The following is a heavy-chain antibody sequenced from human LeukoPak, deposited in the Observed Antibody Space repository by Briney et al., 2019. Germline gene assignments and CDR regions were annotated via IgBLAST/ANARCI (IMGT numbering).Heavy chain of an antibody. Sequence: HPGGSLRLSCAASGFTVSSNYMSWVRQAPGKGLEWVSVIYSGGSTYYADSVKGRFTISRDNSKNTLYLLMNSLRAEDTAVYYCARAYYSEGVYYFDYWGQGTLVTVSS. CDR2: IYSGGST. V-gene: IGHV3-66*01. D-gene: IGHD2-15*01. CDR3: ARAYYSEGVYYFDY. J-gene: IGHJ4*02. CDR1: GFTVSSNY.